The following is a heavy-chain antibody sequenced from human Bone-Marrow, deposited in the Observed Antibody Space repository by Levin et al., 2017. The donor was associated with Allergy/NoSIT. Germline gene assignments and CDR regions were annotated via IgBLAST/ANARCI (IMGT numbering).Heavy chain of an antibody. V-gene: IGHV3-9*01. Sequence: GGSLRLSCAASGFTFDDYAMHWVRQAPGKGLEWVSGISWNSGSIGYADSVKGRFTISRDNAKNSLYLQMNSLRAEDTALYYCAKDMRDHPTLYDYWGQGTLVTVSS. J-gene: IGHJ4*02. CDR2: ISWNSGSI. CDR1: GFTFDDYA. CDR3: AKDMRDHPTLYDY.